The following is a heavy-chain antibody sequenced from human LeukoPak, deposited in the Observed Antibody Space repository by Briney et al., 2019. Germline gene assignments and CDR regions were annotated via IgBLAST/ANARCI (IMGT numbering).Heavy chain of an antibody. J-gene: IGHJ4*02. CDR2: LSTSTTRT. CDR3: AKDFPRSTYYFDY. CDR1: GFTFSTYG. Sequence: GGSLRLSCAASGFTFSTYGMSWVRQAPGKGLEWVSTLSTSTTRTYYADSVKGRFTISRDNSKNTLSLQMNSLRAEDTAVYYCAKDFPRSTYYFDYWGQGTLVTVSS. V-gene: IGHV3-23*01.